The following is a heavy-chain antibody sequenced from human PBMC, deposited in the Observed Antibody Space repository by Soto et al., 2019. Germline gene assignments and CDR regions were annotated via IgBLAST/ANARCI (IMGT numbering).Heavy chain of an antibody. CDR2: IYPGDSET. V-gene: IGHV5-51*01. Sequence: PGESLKISCKGSGYNFTTFWIGWVRQVPGKGLEWMGIIYPGDSETKYSPDFEGQVTISADRSTNTAYLQWRSLRASDTAMYYCARLGFPGAIYFDSWGQGMLVTVSS. CDR1: GYNFTTFW. CDR3: ARLGFPGAIYFDS. J-gene: IGHJ4*02.